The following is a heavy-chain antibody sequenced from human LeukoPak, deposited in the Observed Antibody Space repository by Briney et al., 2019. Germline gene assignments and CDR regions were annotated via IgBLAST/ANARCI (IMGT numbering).Heavy chain of an antibody. CDR1: GSTFDDYA. CDR2: ISWDGGST. V-gene: IGHV3-43D*03. Sequence: GGSLRLSCAASGSTFDDYAMHWVRQAPGKGLEWVSLISWDGGSTYYADSVKGRFTISRDNSKNSLYLQMNSLRAEDTALYYCAKDESSGWYISYYMDVWGKGTTVTVSS. J-gene: IGHJ6*03. CDR3: AKDESSGWYISYYMDV. D-gene: IGHD6-19*01.